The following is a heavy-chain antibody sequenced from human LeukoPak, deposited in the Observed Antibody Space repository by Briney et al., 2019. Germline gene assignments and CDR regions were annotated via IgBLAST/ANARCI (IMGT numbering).Heavy chain of an antibody. CDR1: GFTFSSYA. CDR3: AKDGVDDFLVPCYMDV. Sequence: PGGSLRLSCAASGFTFSSYAMSWVRQAPGKGLEWVSAISGSGGSTYYADSVKGRFTISRDNSKNTLYLQMNSLRAEDTAVYYCAKDGVDDFLVPCYMDVWGKGTTVTVSS. J-gene: IGHJ6*03. D-gene: IGHD3-3*01. CDR2: ISGSGGST. V-gene: IGHV3-23*01.